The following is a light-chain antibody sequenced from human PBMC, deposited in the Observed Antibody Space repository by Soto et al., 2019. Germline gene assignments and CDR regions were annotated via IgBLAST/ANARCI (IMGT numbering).Light chain of an antibody. V-gene: IGLV2-14*01. CDR2: EVT. CDR1: SSDIGVYDY. J-gene: IGLJ1*01. Sequence: QSALTQPASVSGSPGQSITISCTGTSSDIGVYDYVSWYQQHPGKAPKLIIYEVTNRPSGLSNRFSGSKSDNTASLTISGLQAEDEADYYCVSHISAAYRSIYVFGTGTKVTVL. CDR3: VSHISAAYRSIYV.